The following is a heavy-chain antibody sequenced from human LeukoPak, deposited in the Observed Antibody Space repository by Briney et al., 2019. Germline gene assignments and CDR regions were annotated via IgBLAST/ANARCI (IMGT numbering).Heavy chain of an antibody. CDR2: IYYSGST. J-gene: IGHJ4*02. D-gene: IGHD6-6*01. Sequence: SETLSLTCTVSGGSISSYYWSWIRQPPGKGLEWIGYIYYSGSTNYNPSLKSRVTISVDTSENQFSLKLSSVTAADTAVYYCARASSSGGHYFDYWGQGTLVTVSS. CDR3: ARASSSGGHYFDY. CDR1: GGSISSYY. V-gene: IGHV4-59*01.